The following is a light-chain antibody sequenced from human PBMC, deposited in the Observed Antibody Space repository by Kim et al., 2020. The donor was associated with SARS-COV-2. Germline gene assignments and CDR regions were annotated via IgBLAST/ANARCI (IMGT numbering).Light chain of an antibody. CDR2: RIS. CDR3: MQGVSRPYS. CDR1: QSLVYSGGNTI. Sequence: QPATISCRASQSLVYSGGNTILNGFQQRPGQSPGRQIYRISSRDSGVPDRFSGSGSGTDFTLKISRVEAEVVGIYYCMQGVSRPYSFGQGPKLEI. J-gene: IGKJ2*01. V-gene: IGKV2-30*01.